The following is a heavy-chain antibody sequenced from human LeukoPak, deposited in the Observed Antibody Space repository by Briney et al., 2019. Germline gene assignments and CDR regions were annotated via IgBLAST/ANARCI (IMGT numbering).Heavy chain of an antibody. CDR1: GYTFTGYY. V-gene: IGHV1-2*02. Sequence: ASVKVSCKASGYTFTGYYMHWVRQAPGQGLEWMGWINPNSGGTNNAQKFQGRVTMTRDTSISTAYMELRRLRSDDTAVYYCAREADLRVRVLRWVWFDPWGQGTLVTVSS. J-gene: IGHJ5*02. CDR2: INPNSGGT. D-gene: IGHD3-10*01. CDR3: AREADLRVRVLRWVWFDP.